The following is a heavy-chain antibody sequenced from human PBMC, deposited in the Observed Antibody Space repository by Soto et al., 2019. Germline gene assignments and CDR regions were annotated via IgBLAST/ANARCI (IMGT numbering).Heavy chain of an antibody. CDR2: ISSTTNYI. V-gene: IGHV3-21*06. J-gene: IGHJ4*02. CDR3: ARESEDLTSNFDY. CDR1: GFIFTRYS. Sequence: GGSLRLSCAASGFIFTRYSMNWVRQAPGKGLEWVSSISSTTNYIYYGDSMKGRFTISRDNAKNSLYLEMNSLRAEDTAVYYCARESEDLTSNFDYWGQGTLVTVS.